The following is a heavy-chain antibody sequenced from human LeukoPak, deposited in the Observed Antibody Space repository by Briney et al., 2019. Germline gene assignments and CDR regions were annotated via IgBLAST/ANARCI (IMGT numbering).Heavy chain of an antibody. CDR3: ARCAVVHAFDI. Sequence: PSETLSLTCTVSGDSISSSAYYWGWIRQPPGKGLEWIGSMYYSGSTYYNPSLKSRVTISVDTSENQFSLKLSSVTAADTAVYYCARCAVVHAFDIWGQGTMVTVSS. V-gene: IGHV4-39*07. D-gene: IGHD3-22*01. J-gene: IGHJ3*02. CDR2: MYYSGST. CDR1: GDSISSSAYY.